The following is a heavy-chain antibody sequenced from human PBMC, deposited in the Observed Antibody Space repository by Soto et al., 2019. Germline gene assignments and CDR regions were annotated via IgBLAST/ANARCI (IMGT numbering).Heavy chain of an antibody. V-gene: IGHV1-69*02. D-gene: IGHD2-2*03. CDR1: GGTFSSYT. CDR3: ARVDIVVVPAPLDP. J-gene: IGHJ5*02. Sequence: ASVKVSCKASGGTFSSYTISWVRQAPGQGLEWMGRIIPILGIANYAQKFQGRVTITADKSTSTAYMELSSLRSEDTAVYYCARVDIVVVPAPLDPWGQGTLVTVSS. CDR2: IIPILGIA.